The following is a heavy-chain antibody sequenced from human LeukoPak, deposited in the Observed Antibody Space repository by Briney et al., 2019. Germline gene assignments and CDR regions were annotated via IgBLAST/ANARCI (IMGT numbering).Heavy chain of an antibody. CDR2: IKEDGSEK. CDR3: ASGRGWTFEY. Sequence: GGSLRLSCAASRFTFTTRWMNWVRQAPGKGLEWVAIIKEDGSEKLSVDSVKGRFTISRDNAKNSLYLQMDNLRAEDTAVYYCASGRGWTFEYWGQGTKVTVSS. D-gene: IGHD6-19*01. CDR1: RFTFTTRW. V-gene: IGHV3-7*01. J-gene: IGHJ4*02.